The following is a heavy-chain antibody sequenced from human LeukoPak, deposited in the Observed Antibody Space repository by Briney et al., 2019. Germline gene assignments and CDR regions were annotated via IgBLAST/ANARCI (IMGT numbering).Heavy chain of an antibody. CDR1: GFTFSSYE. CDR2: ISSSSAI. CDR3: VRFGSRWFLDY. D-gene: IGHD6-13*01. J-gene: IGHJ4*02. V-gene: IGHV3-48*03. Sequence: GGSLRLSCAASGFTFSSYEMNWVRQAPGKGLEWVSYISSSSAIYYADSVKGRFTISSLNAKNSLYLHMNSQSAEDKAVYYCVRFGSRWFLDYWGQGTLVTVSS.